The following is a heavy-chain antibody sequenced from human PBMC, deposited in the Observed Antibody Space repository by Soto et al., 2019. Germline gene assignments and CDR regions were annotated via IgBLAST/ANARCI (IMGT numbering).Heavy chain of an antibody. CDR3: ARVQSDVLRSLEWLFDY. J-gene: IGHJ4*02. CDR2: IYSGGST. Sequence: GGSLRLSCAASGFTVSSNYMSWVGQAPGKGLEWVSDIYSGGSTYYADSVKGRFTISRDNSKNTLYLQMNSLRAEDTAVYYCARVQSDVLRSLEWLFDYWGQGTLVTVSS. CDR1: GFTVSSNY. D-gene: IGHD3-3*01. V-gene: IGHV3-53*01.